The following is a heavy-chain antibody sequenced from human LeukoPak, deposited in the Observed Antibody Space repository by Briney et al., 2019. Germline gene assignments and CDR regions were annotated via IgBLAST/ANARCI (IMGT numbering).Heavy chain of an antibody. CDR1: GFTFSSSA. Sequence: PGGSLRLSCAASGFTFSSSAMSWVRQAPGKGLEWVSAISNNGGYTYYADSVQGRFTIPRDNSKSTLCLQMNSLRAEDTAVYYCAKNLLSLWLIDNWGQGALVTVSS. CDR3: AKNLLSLWLIDN. CDR2: ISNNGGYT. D-gene: IGHD2-21*01. J-gene: IGHJ4*02. V-gene: IGHV3-23*01.